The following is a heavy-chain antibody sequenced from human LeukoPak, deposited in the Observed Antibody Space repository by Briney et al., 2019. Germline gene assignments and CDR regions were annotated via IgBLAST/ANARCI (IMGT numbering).Heavy chain of an antibody. V-gene: IGHV4-34*01. CDR2: INHSGSS. CDR1: GGSFGAYY. J-gene: IGHJ4*02. D-gene: IGHD5-24*01. Sequence: SETLSLTCTVYGGSFGAYYWSWLRQPPGKGLEWIGEINHSGSSDYNPSLKSRVTISVDKSKNQFSLKLSSVTTADTAVYYCARGYYGYNSYYFDYWGQGTLVTVSS. CDR3: ARGYYGYNSYYFDY.